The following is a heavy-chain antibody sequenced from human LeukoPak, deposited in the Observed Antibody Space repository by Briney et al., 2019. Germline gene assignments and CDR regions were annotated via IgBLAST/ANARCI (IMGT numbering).Heavy chain of an antibody. D-gene: IGHD4-17*01. CDR3: ARSGDYSILDAFDI. J-gene: IGHJ3*02. CDR1: GHTFTGYY. CDR2: INPNSGGT. V-gene: IGHV1-2*02. Sequence: ASVKVSCKASGHTFTGYYMHWVRQAPGQGLEWMGWINPNSGGTNYAQKFQGRVTMTRDTSISTAYMELSRLRSDDTAVYYCARSGDYSILDAFDIWGQGTMVTVSS.